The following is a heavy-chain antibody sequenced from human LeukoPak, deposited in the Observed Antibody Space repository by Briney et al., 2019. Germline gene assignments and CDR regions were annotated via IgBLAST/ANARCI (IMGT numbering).Heavy chain of an antibody. CDR1: GFPFSNYW. CDR3: VSDRALGY. CDR2: IKTDGSST. V-gene: IGHV3-74*01. Sequence: GPLRLSCAASGFPFSNYWMHWVRQAPGKGLVWVSRIKTDGSSTFYADSVKGRFTISRDNAKNTMYLQMNSLRVEDTAVYYCVSDRALGYWGQGTLVTVSS. D-gene: IGHD5-18*01. J-gene: IGHJ4*02.